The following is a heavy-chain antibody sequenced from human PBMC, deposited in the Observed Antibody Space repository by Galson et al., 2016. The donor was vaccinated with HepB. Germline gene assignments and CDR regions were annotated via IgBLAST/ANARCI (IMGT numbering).Heavy chain of an antibody. CDR2: IYSGGNT. J-gene: IGHJ6*02. D-gene: IGHD4-11*01. CDR3: ARDLRHRGLQEIYYYGLDV. V-gene: IGHV3-53*01. CDR1: GLTVSSNY. Sequence: SLRLSCAASGLTVSSNYMTWVRQAPGKGLEWLSIIYSGGNTYYAESVKGRFTISRDNSKDTVYLEMNSLRAEDTAVYYCARDLRHRGLQEIYYYGLDVWGQGTTVTVSS.